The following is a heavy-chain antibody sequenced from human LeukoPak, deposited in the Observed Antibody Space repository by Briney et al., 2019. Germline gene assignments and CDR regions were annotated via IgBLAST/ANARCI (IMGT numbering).Heavy chain of an antibody. CDR3: ARWSYPNWYFDL. D-gene: IGHD3-16*01. CDR1: GYTFTSYD. Sequence: ASVKVSCKASGYTFTSYDINWVRQATGQGLEWMGWMNPNSGNTGYAQKFQGRVTITRNTSISTAYMELSSLRSEDTAVYYCARWSYPNWYFDLWGRGTLVTVSS. V-gene: IGHV1-8*03. CDR2: MNPNSGNT. J-gene: IGHJ2*01.